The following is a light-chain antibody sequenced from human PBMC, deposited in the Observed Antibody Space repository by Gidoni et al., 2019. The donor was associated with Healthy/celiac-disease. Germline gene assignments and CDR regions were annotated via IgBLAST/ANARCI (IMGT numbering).Light chain of an antibody. Sequence: DTQMNQSPSSLSASVGDRVTLTCQASQSISSYLNWYQQKPGKAPKLLIYAASNLQSGVPSRFSGSGSGTDFTLTISSLQPEDFATYYWQQYDSTPTFGQGTRLEIK. CDR1: QSISSY. J-gene: IGKJ5*01. CDR3: QQYDSTPT. CDR2: AAS. V-gene: IGKV1-39*01.